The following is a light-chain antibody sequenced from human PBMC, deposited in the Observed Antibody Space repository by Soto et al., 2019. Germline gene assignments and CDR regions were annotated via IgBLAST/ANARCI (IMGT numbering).Light chain of an antibody. CDR2: AAS. V-gene: IGKV1-6*02. CDR1: RDIGSD. CDR3: LQDHDDSWT. Sequence: QMTQSPASRFAPFGDRITITFRASRDIGSDLSWYQQKPGKAPTLLIYAASNLQSGVPSRFRGSRSGTEFTLTVSSLQPEDFATYYCLQDHDDSWTFGQGTKVDIK. J-gene: IGKJ1*01.